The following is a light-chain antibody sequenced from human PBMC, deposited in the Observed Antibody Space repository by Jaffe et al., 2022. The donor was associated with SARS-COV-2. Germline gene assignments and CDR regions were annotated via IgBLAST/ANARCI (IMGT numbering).Light chain of an antibody. Sequence: DIVMTQSPLSLPVTPGEPASISCRSNQSLLHSNGYNYLDWYLQKPGQSPQVLIYLGSYRASGVSDRISGSESGTDFTLKISRVEAEDVGVYYCMQALQTPYTFGQGTKLEIK. V-gene: IGKV2-28*01. CDR1: QSLLHSNGYNY. CDR2: LGS. J-gene: IGKJ2*01. CDR3: MQALQTPYT.